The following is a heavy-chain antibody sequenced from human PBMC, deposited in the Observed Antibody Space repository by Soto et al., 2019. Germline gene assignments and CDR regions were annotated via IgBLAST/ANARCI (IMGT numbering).Heavy chain of an antibody. CDR3: ARGDSSSWYYFDY. CDR1: GFTFSSYA. D-gene: IGHD6-13*01. J-gene: IGHJ4*02. CDR2: ISYDGSNK. V-gene: IGHV3-30-3*01. Sequence: QVQLVESGGGVVQPGRSLRLSCAASGFTFSSYAMHWVRQAPSKGLEWVAVISYDGSNKYYADSVKGRFTISRDNSKNTLYLQMNSLRAEDTAVYYCARGDSSSWYYFDYWGQGTLVTVSS.